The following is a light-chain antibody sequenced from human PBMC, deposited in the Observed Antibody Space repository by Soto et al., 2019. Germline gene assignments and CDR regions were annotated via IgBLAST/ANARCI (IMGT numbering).Light chain of an antibody. Sequence: DIQVTQSPSTLSGSVGDRVTITCRASQTISSWLAWYQQKPGKAPKLLIYKASTLKSGVTSRFSGSGSGTEFTLTISSLQPDDFATYYCQHYNSYSEAFGQGTKVDIK. CDR1: QTISSW. CDR2: KAS. J-gene: IGKJ1*01. V-gene: IGKV1-5*03. CDR3: QHYNSYSEA.